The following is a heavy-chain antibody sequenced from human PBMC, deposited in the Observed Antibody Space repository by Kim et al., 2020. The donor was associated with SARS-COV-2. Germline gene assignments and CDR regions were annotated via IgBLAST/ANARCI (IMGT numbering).Heavy chain of an antibody. CDR1: GFTFSSYG. D-gene: IGHD5-12*01. CDR3: ARDLGGVATITGGDY. CDR2: IWYDGSNK. V-gene: IGHV3-33*01. Sequence: GGSLRLSCAASGFTFSSYGMHWVRQAPGKGLEWVAVIWYDGSNKYYADSVKGRFTISRDNSKNTLYLQMNSLRAEDTAVYYCARDLGGVATITGGDYWGQGTLVTVSS. J-gene: IGHJ4*02.